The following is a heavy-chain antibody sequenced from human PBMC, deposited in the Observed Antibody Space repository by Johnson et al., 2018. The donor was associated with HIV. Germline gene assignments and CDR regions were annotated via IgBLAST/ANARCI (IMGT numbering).Heavy chain of an antibody. D-gene: IGHD2-15*01. CDR3: TTDLPYCSGHDCYNAFDL. V-gene: IGHV3-15*01. J-gene: IGHJ3*01. CDR1: GFTFSNVW. Sequence: MQLVESGGGLVKPGGSLRLSCAASGFTFSNVWMSWVRQAPGKGLEWVGRIKRKIEAEATDYAAPVKGRFTISRDDSKNTLFLQMSSLKTDDTAVYYCTTDLPYCSGHDCYNAFDLWGQGTTVIVSS. CDR2: IKRKIEAEAT.